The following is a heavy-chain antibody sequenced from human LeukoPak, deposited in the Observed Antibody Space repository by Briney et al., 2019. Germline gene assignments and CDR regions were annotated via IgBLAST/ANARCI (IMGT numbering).Heavy chain of an antibody. J-gene: IGHJ4*02. CDR1: GYMFNIYG. Sequence: VTVSCKASGYMFNIYGISWVRQAPGQGLEWMGWISAFNGNTNYARNFQDRVTMTTDTSTSTTYMELTSLSSDDTAVYYCARSPPSTGYDRFDTWGQGTLV. D-gene: IGHD5-12*01. CDR2: ISAFNGNT. V-gene: IGHV1-18*01. CDR3: ARSPPSTGYDRFDT.